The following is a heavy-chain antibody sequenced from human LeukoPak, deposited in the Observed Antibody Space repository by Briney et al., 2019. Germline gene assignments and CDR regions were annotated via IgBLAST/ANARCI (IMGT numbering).Heavy chain of an antibody. CDR1: GFTFDDYA. CDR3: ARGTRWLTGPPDY. CDR2: ISWNSGSI. V-gene: IGHV3-9*01. D-gene: IGHD7-27*01. Sequence: ALRLSCAASGFTFDDYAMHWVRQAPGKGLEWVSGISWNSGSIGYADSVKGRFTISRDNAKNSLYLQMNSLRAEDTAVYYCARGTRWLTGPPDYWGQGTLVTVSS. J-gene: IGHJ4*02.